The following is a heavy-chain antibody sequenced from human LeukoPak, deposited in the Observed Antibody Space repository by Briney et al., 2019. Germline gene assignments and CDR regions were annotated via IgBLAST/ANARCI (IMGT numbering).Heavy chain of an antibody. J-gene: IGHJ5*02. CDR1: GYTFTSYG. CDR2: ISAYNGNT. CDR3: ARDRAYGALSWGNWFDP. V-gene: IGHV1-18*01. Sequence: GASVKVSCKASGYTFTSYGISWVRQAPGQGLEWMGWISAYNGNTNYAQKLQGRVTMTTDTSTSPAYMELRSLRSDDTAVYYCARDRAYGALSWGNWFDPWGQGTLVTVSS. D-gene: IGHD4-17*01.